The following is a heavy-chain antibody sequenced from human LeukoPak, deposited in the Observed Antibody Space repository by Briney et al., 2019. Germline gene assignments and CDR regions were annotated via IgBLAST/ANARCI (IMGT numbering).Heavy chain of an antibody. V-gene: IGHV3-30*02. Sequence: GGSLRLSCAASGFTFSSYGMHWVRQAPGKGLEWVAFIRYDGSNKYYADSVKGRFTISRDNSKNTLYLQMNSLRAEDTAVYYCAKDYGDYVGYFQHWGQGTLVTVSS. CDR1: GFTFSSYG. J-gene: IGHJ1*01. CDR3: AKDYGDYVGYFQH. D-gene: IGHD4-17*01. CDR2: IRYDGSNK.